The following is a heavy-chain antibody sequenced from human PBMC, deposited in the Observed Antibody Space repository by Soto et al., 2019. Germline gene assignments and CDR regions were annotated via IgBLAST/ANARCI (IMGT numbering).Heavy chain of an antibody. D-gene: IGHD3-10*01. V-gene: IGHV1-2*02. CDR1: GYTFTGYY. J-gene: IGHJ6*02. CDR3: ARALRGVFDYYYYGMDV. CDR2: INPNSGGT. Sequence: ASVKVSCKASGYTFTGYYMHWVRRAPGQGLEWMGWINPNSGGTNYAQKFQGRVTMTRDTSISTAYMELSRLRSDDTAVYYCARALRGVFDYYYYGMDVWGQGTTVTVSS.